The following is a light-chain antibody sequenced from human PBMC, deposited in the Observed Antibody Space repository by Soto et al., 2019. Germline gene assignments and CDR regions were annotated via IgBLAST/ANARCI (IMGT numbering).Light chain of an antibody. V-gene: IGLV2-14*01. J-gene: IGLJ3*02. Sequence: QSALTQPASVSGSPGQSITISCTGTSSDVGSHNYVSWYQQYPGKAPKLIIYEVSSRPSGISNRFSGSKSGSTASLTISGLQPEDEADYYCCSYTSTNARVFGGGTKLTVL. CDR2: EVS. CDR3: CSYTSTNARV. CDR1: SSDVGSHNY.